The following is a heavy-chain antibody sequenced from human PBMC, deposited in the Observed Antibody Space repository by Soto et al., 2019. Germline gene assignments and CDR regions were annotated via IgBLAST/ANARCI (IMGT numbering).Heavy chain of an antibody. Sequence: SETLSLTCTVSGGSISSYYWSWIRQPPGKGLEWIGYIYYSGSTNYNPSLKSRVTISVDTSKNQFSLKLSSVTAADTAVYYCARIDGGNSGVDYWGQGTLVTVSS. J-gene: IGHJ4*02. CDR2: IYYSGST. D-gene: IGHD2-21*02. CDR3: ARIDGGNSGVDY. V-gene: IGHV4-59*01. CDR1: GGSISSYY.